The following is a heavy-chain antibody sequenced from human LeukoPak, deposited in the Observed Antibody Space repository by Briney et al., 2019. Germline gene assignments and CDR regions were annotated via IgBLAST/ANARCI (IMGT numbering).Heavy chain of an antibody. CDR3: ARGIAAARGNWFDR. J-gene: IGHJ5*02. D-gene: IGHD6-13*01. CDR2: MNPNSGNT. CDR1: GYTFTSYD. Sequence: ASVKVSCKASGYTFTSYDINWVRQATGQGLEWMGWMNPNSGNTGYAQKFQGRVTMTRNTSISTAYMELSSLRSEDTAVYYCARGIAAARGNWFDRWGQGTLVTVSS. V-gene: IGHV1-8*01.